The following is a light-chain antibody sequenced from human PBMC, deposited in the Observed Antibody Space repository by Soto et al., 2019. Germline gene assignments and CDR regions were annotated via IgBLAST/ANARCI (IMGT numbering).Light chain of an antibody. J-gene: IGKJ1*01. CDR3: QQRFSWPPWT. Sequence: PGGRATLSCRASEDVDIYLAWYQQRPGQAPRLLIYDTSKRATGIPARFTGTGSGTDFTLTISSLEPEDFAVYYCQQRFSWPPWTFGQGTKVDIK. CDR1: EDVDIY. V-gene: IGKV3-11*01. CDR2: DTS.